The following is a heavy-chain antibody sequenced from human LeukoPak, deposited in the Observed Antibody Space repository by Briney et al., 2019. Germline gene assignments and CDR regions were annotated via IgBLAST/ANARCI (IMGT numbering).Heavy chain of an antibody. Sequence: PSETLSLTCTVSGGSISSYYWGWIRQPAGKGLEWIGRIYTSGSTNYNPSLKSRVTMSVDTSKNQFSLKLSSVTAADTAVYYCASSFITMVRGVAGFDYWGQGTLVTVSS. CDR3: ASSFITMVRGVAGFDY. V-gene: IGHV4-4*07. CDR2: IYTSGST. J-gene: IGHJ4*02. CDR1: GGSISSYY. D-gene: IGHD3-10*01.